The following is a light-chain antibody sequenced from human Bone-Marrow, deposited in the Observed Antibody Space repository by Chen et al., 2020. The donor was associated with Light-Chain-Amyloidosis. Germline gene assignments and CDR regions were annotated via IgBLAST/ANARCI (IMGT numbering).Light chain of an antibody. CDR1: NIGATS. CDR3: QVWDRSSDRPV. CDR2: DDS. Sequence: SYVLTQPSSVSVAPGQTATIACGGNNIGATSVHWYQQTPGQAPLLVVYDDSDRPSGIPERLSGTITGNTANLTISRVEAGDEADYYCQVWDRSSDRPVFGGGTKLTVL. J-gene: IGLJ3*02. V-gene: IGLV3-21*02.